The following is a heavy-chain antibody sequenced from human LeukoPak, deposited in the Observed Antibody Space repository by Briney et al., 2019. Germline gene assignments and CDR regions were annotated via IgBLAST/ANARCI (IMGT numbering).Heavy chain of an antibody. D-gene: IGHD7-27*01. CDR3: ARGPPNWGYDY. CDR2: MSPNSGDT. V-gene: IGHV1-8*01. Sequence: ASVKVSCKASGHTFTSYDFNWVRQATGQRPEWMGWMSPNSGDTGYAQKFQDRVTMTRNTSISTAYMELSSLRSDDTAVYYCARGPPNWGYDYWGPGTLVTVSS. CDR1: GHTFTSYD. J-gene: IGHJ4*02.